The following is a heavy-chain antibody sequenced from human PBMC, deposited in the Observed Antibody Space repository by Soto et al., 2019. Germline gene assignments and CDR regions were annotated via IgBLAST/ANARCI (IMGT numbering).Heavy chain of an antibody. Sequence: QVQLVQSGAEVKKPGSSVKVSCKASGGTFSSYAISWVRQAPGQGLEWMGGIIPIFGTANYAQKFQGRVTITADESTSTAYMERSSLRSEDTAVYYCARDPMSLTKDNYDYVWGARWGQGTLVTVSS. CDR1: GGTFSSYA. J-gene: IGHJ4*02. V-gene: IGHV1-69*01. D-gene: IGHD3-16*01. CDR2: IIPIFGTA. CDR3: ARDPMSLTKDNYDYVWGAR.